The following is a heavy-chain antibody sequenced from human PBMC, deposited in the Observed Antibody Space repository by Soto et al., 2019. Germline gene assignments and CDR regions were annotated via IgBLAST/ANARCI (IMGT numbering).Heavy chain of an antibody. CDR3: ARVQMVRGVINYYYGMDV. J-gene: IGHJ6*02. D-gene: IGHD3-10*01. V-gene: IGHV1-18*01. Sequence: LEWMGWISAYNGNTNYAQKLQGRVTMTTDTSTSTAYMELRSLRSDDTAVYYCARVQMVRGVINYYYGMDVWGQGTTVTVSS. CDR2: ISAYNGNT.